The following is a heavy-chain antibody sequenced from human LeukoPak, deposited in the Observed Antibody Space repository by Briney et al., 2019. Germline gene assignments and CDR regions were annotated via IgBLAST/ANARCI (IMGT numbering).Heavy chain of an antibody. J-gene: IGHJ6*03. V-gene: IGHV4-38-2*02. D-gene: IGHD5-24*01. CDR3: ARERDGYTQPDYYYYYYMDV. CDR1: GYSISSGYY. CDR2: INHSGST. Sequence: PSETLSLTCTVSGYSISSGYYWSWIRQPPGKGLEWIGEINHSGSTNYNPSLKSRVTMSVDTSNNQFSLKLRSVTAADTAVYYCARERDGYTQPDYYYYYYMDVWGTGTTVSISS.